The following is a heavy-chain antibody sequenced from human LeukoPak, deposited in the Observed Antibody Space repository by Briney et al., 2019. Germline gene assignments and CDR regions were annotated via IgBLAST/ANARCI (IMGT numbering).Heavy chain of an antibody. CDR1: GGSISGYY. V-gene: IGHV4-59*08. CDR2: IYYSGST. CDR3: AGHHPRNTVDF. D-gene: IGHD2/OR15-2a*01. J-gene: IGHJ4*02. Sequence: SETLSLTCTVSGGSISGYYWSWIRQPPGKGLEWIGYIYYSGSTNYNPSLKSRVTISLDTSKNQFSLKLSSVTAADTAVYYCAGHHPRNTVDFWGQGTLVTVSS.